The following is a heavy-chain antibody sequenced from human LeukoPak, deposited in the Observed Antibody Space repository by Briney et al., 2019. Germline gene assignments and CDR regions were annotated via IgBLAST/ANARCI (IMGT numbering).Heavy chain of an antibody. CDR2: IIPILGIA. CDR1: GGTFSSYA. J-gene: IGHJ4*02. D-gene: IGHD1-7*01. Sequence: ASVKVSCKASGGTFSSYAISWVRQAPGQGLEWMGRIIPILGIANYAQKFQGRVTITADKSTSTAYMELSSLRSEDTAVYYCVREGNELLSKNFDFWGQGTLVTVSS. CDR3: VREGNELLSKNFDF. V-gene: IGHV1-69*04.